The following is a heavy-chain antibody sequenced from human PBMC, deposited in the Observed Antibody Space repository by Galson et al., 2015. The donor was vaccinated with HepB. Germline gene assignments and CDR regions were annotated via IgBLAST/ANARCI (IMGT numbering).Heavy chain of an antibody. CDR3: AKRIGYRFDY. V-gene: IGHV3-23*01. CDR2: ISDSGGAT. J-gene: IGHJ4*02. D-gene: IGHD3-3*01. Sequence: SLRLSCAASGFTFSTYTMTWVRQAPGQGLEWVSTISDSGGATYYADSVKGRFTISRDNSKNTLYLQMNSLRAEDTAVYYCAKRIGYRFDYWGQGTLVTVSS. CDR1: GFTFSTYT.